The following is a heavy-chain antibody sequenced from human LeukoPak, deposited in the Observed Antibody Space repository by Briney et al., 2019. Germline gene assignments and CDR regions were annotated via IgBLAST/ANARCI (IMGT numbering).Heavy chain of an antibody. CDR1: GGSISSGSYY. J-gene: IGHJ4*02. V-gene: IGHV4-61*02. D-gene: IGHD2-15*01. Sequence: PSETLSLTCSVSGGSISSGSYYWSWIRQPAGKGLEWIGRIYTSGSTNYNPSLKSRVTISVDTSNNQFSLKLSSVTAADTAVYYCARGWVVLEYWGQGTLVTVSS. CDR3: ARGWVVLEY. CDR2: IYTSGST.